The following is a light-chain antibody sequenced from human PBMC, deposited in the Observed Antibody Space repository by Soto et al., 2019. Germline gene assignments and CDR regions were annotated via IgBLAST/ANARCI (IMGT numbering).Light chain of an antibody. CDR1: QSISNY. V-gene: IGKV3-11*01. CDR3: QQRSNLPYT. Sequence: EIVLTQSPATLSLSPGERAILSCRASQSISNYLGWYPQKPGQAPRLLIYEASNRATGTAARFSGSGSGTDFTLAIRSLEPEDVALYCCQQRSNLPYTFGQGTELEIK. CDR2: EAS. J-gene: IGKJ2*01.